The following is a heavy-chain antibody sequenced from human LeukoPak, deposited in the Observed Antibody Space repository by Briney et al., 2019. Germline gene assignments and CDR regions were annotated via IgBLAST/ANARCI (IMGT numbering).Heavy chain of an antibody. Sequence: PGGSLRLSCAASGFTFITYSMNWVRQAPGKGLEWVSYISSSSSTIYYADSVKGRFTISRDNAENSLYLQMNSLRDEDTAMYYCASVYCSSTSCIRGAFDIWGQGTMVTVSS. CDR3: ASVYCSSTSCIRGAFDI. D-gene: IGHD2-2*01. CDR1: GFTFITYS. J-gene: IGHJ3*02. V-gene: IGHV3-48*02. CDR2: ISSSSSTI.